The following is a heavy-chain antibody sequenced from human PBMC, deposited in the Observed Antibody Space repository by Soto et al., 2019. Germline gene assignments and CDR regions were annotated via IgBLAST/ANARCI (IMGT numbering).Heavy chain of an antibody. CDR2: IYHSGST. V-gene: IGHV4-30-2*01. CDR3: ARERLGLAAAGTAYYGMDV. J-gene: IGHJ6*02. Sequence: SETLSRTCAVSGGSISSGGYSWSWIRQPPGKGLEWIGYIYHSGSTYYNPSLKSRVTISVDRSKNQFSLKLGSVTAADTAVYYCARERLGLAAAGTAYYGMDVWGPGTTVTVSS. CDR1: GGSISSGGYS. D-gene: IGHD6-13*01.